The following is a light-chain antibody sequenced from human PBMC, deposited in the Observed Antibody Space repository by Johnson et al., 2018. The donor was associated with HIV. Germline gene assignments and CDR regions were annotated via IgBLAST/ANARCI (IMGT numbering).Light chain of an antibody. V-gene: IGLV1-51*01. CDR1: SSNIGRNY. CDR2: DNN. J-gene: IGLJ1*01. Sequence: QSVLTQPPSVSAAPGQKVTISCSGSSSNIGRNYVSWYQQLPGTAAKLLIFDNNKRPSGIPDRFSASKSDTSATLGITGLQTGDEADYYCGTWDSSLSAYVFGTGTKVTVL. CDR3: GTWDSSLSAYV.